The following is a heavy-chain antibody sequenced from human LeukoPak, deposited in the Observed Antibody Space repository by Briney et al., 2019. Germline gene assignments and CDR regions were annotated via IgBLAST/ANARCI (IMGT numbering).Heavy chain of an antibody. CDR1: QFTFTTYW. CDR2: IKQDGSEK. CDR3: ARVTEYQLLLYYFDY. V-gene: IGHV3-7*01. J-gene: IGHJ4*02. D-gene: IGHD2-2*01. Sequence: GGSLRLSCAASQFTFTTYWMSWVRQAPGKGLEWVANIKQDGSEKYYVDSVKGRFTISRDNAKNSLYLQMNSLRAEDTAVYYCARVTEYQLLLYYFDYWGQGTLVTVSS.